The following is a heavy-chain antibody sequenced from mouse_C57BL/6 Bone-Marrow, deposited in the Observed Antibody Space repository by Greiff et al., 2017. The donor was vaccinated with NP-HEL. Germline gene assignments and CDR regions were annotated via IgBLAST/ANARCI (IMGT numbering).Heavy chain of an antibody. Sequence: EVKLVESGGGLVKPGGSLKLSCAASGFTFSSYAMSWVRQTPEKRLEWVATISDGGSYAYYPDNVKGRFTISRDNAKNNLYLQMSHLKSEDTAMYYCARGEDYDGYYVAMDYWGQGTSVTVSS. CDR1: GFTFSSYA. J-gene: IGHJ4*01. D-gene: IGHD2-3*01. CDR2: ISDGGSYA. V-gene: IGHV5-4*03. CDR3: ARGEDYDGYYVAMDY.